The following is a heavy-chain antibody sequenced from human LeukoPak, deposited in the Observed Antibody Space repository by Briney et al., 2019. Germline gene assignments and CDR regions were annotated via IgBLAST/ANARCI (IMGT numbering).Heavy chain of an antibody. CDR2: IHDSGRT. Sequence: KPSETLSLTCTVSGGSISDYYWGWFRQPPGKGLEWIGYIHDSGRTNYNASLKGRASISVDTSGRQFSLKLTSVTAADTAIYYCTAGGGWLTDYWGQGTLVTVSS. CDR3: TAGGGWLTDY. V-gene: IGHV4-59*01. D-gene: IGHD5-24*01. J-gene: IGHJ4*02. CDR1: GGSISDYY.